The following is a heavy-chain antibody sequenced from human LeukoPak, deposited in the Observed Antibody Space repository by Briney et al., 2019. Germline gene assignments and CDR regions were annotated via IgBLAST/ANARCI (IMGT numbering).Heavy chain of an antibody. CDR1: GGSISSYY. Sequence: ASETLSLTCTVAGGSISSYYWSWIRQPAGKGLEWVGRIYTSGSTNYNPSLKSRVTISVATSKSQFSLNLMSVTAADKAVYYCTRDTGTTGEVRFDPWGQGTLVTVSS. V-gene: IGHV4-4*07. J-gene: IGHJ5*02. CDR3: TRDTGTTGEVRFDP. CDR2: IYTSGST. D-gene: IGHD4-17*01.